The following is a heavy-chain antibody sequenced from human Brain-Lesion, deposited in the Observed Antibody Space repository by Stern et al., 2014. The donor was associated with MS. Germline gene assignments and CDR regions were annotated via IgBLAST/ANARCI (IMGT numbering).Heavy chain of an antibody. D-gene: IGHD6-19*01. CDR2: VKQDGSET. CDR3: VRAAFTTGWYYWYFDL. V-gene: IGHV3-7*01. J-gene: IGHJ2*01. CDR1: GFTFSNYW. Sequence: MQLVQSGGGLVQPGGSLRLSCAASGFTFSNYWMNWVRQAPGKGLEWVANVKQDGSETYYVESVKGRFTISRDNAKNSLYLQVNSLRAEDTAVYYCVRAAFTTGWYYWYFDLWGRGTLVTVSS.